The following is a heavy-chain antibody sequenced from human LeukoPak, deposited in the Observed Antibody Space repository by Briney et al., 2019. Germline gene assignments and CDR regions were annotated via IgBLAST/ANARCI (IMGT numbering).Heavy chain of an antibody. CDR1: GYTFTAYH. V-gene: IGHV1-46*01. Sequence: ASVKVSCKPSGYTFTAYHMHWVRQAPGQGLEWMGIINPSGGSTIYAQKFQGRVTMTTDTSTSTVYMELSSLRSEDTAVYYCARAPPWSSYGIDYWGQGTLVTVSS. D-gene: IGHD5-18*01. J-gene: IGHJ4*02. CDR3: ARAPPWSSYGIDY. CDR2: INPSGGST.